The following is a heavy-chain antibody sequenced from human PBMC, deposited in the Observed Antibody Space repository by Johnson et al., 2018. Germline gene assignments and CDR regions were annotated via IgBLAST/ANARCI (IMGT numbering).Heavy chain of an antibody. CDR2: ISSSTSYI. J-gene: IGHJ1*01. CDR3: ARDNLYDYDSSAYYFGGYFQH. Sequence: VQLVQSGGGLVKXGGSLRLSCAASGFTFSSYSMNWVRQAPGKGLEWVSSISSSTSYIYYADSVKGRFTISRDNAKNSLYLQMNSLRAEDTAVYYCARDNLYDYDSSAYYFGGYFQHWGQGTLVTVSS. V-gene: IGHV3-21*04. CDR1: GFTFSSYS. D-gene: IGHD3-22*01.